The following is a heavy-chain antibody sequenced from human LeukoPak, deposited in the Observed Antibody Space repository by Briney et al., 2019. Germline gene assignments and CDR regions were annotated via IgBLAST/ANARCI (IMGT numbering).Heavy chain of an antibody. D-gene: IGHD2-2*02. CDR3: ARSQGYCSSTSCYTPRYNWFAP. CDR2: INPNIGGT. CDR1: GYTFTGYY. J-gene: IGHJ5*02. Sequence: ASVKVSCKASGYTFTGYYMHWGPQAPGQGLEGMGWINPNIGGTTYAQTFQGRVTMTRDTSISTASMALSRLRSDDTAVHSCARSQGYCSSTSCYTPRYNWFAPWGQGTLVTVSS. V-gene: IGHV1-2*02.